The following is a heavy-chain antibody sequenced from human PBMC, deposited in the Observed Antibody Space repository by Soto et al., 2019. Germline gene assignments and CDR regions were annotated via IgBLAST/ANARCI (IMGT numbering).Heavy chain of an antibody. J-gene: IGHJ4*02. CDR1: GFTFSSYA. CDR2: ISYDGSNK. D-gene: IGHD2-21*02. V-gene: IGHV3-30-3*01. Sequence: QVQLVESGGGVVQPGRSLRLSCAASGFTFSSYAMHWVRQAPGKGLEWVAVISYDGSNKYYADSVKGRFTISRDNSKNTLYLQMNSLIAEDTAVYYCARDGILVVTAIESWFDYWGQGTLVTVSS. CDR3: ARDGILVVTAIESWFDY.